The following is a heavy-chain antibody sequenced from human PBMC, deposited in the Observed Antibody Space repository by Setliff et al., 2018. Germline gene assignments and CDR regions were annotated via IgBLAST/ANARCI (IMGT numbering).Heavy chain of an antibody. V-gene: IGHV4-39*02. CDR1: GGSFSSSGYY. CDR2: FYYSGSI. Sequence: LSLTCTVSGGSFSSSGYYWGWIRQPPGKGLEWIGSFYYSGSIYYNPSLKSRVTISVDTSKTHFSLKLSSVTAADTSVYYCARSPRPPTSLDYVDVWGDGTMVTVSS. CDR3: ARSPRPPTSLDYVDV. J-gene: IGHJ6*03. D-gene: IGHD2-2*01.